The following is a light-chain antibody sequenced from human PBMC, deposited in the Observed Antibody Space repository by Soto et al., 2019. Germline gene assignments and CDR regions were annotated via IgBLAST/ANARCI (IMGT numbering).Light chain of an antibody. CDR2: DAS. CDR1: QGISSY. Sequence: SRMTKSACSFSASTGHRLTITCLASQGISSYLAWYQQKPGKAPKLLIYDASNLETGVPSRFSGSGSGTDFTFTISSLQPEDVATYYCQKYNSAPLTFGGGRKVDI. CDR3: QKYNSAPLT. V-gene: IGKV1-8*01. J-gene: IGKJ4*01.